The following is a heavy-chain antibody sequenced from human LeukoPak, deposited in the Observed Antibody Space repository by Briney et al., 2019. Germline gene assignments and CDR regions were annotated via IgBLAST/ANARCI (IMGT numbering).Heavy chain of an antibody. D-gene: IGHD3-16*01. J-gene: IGHJ5*02. CDR1: GYTFTSYG. Sequence: ASVKVSCKASGYTFTSYGISWVRQAPGQGLEWMGWISAYNGNTNYAQKLQGRVTMTTDTSTSTAYMELRSLRSDDTAVYYCARASLPFIPSNWFDPWGQGTLGTVSS. CDR3: ARASLPFIPSNWFDP. V-gene: IGHV1-18*01. CDR2: ISAYNGNT.